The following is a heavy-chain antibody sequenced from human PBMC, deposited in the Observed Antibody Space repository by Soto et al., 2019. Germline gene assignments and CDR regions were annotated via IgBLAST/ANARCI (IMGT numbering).Heavy chain of an antibody. J-gene: IGHJ6*02. D-gene: IGHD6-13*01. CDR3: ARSTKIAAGGYYYGMDV. V-gene: IGHV1-2*02. Sequence: ASVKVSCKASGYTFTGYYMHWVRQAPGQGLEWMGWINPNSGGTNYAQKFQGRVTMTRDTSISTAYMELSRLRSDDTAVYYCARSTKIAAGGYYYGMDVWGQGTTVTVSS. CDR2: INPNSGGT. CDR1: GYTFTGYY.